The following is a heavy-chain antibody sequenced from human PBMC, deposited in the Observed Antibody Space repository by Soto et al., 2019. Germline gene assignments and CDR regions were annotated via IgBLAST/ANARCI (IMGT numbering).Heavy chain of an antibody. D-gene: IGHD1-1*01. CDR1: GFIFGSYS. CDR3: TNTLYNWNAHAFDI. J-gene: IGHJ3*02. V-gene: IGHV3-48*01. Sequence: EVQLVESGGGLVQPGGSLRLSCAASGFIFGSYSLNWVRQAPGKGLEWVSYISSSSSTIYYADSVKGRFTISRNNAKNSLYLPMNSLSAEDTAVYYCTNTLYNWNAHAFDIWGQGTMVTVSS. CDR2: ISSSSSTI.